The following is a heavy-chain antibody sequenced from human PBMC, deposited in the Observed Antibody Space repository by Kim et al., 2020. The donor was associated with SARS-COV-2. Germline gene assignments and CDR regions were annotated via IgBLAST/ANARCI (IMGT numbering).Heavy chain of an antibody. CDR3: ATRGYSYGLKI. CDR2: INHSGSA. CDR1: GGSFSGYY. V-gene: IGHV4-34*01. D-gene: IGHD5-18*01. J-gene: IGHJ4*02. Sequence: SETLSLTCAVYGGSFSGYYWSWIRQPPGKGLEWIGEINHSGSANYNPSLKSRVTISVDTSKNQFSLKLSSVTAADTAVYYCATRGYSYGLKIWGQGTLVTVSS.